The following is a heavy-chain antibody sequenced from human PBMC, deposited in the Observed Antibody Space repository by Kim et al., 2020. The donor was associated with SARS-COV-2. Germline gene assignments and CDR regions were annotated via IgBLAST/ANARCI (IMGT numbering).Heavy chain of an antibody. J-gene: IGHJ4*02. D-gene: IGHD3-3*01. V-gene: IGHV4-39*01. Sequence: SETLSLTCTVSGGSISSSSYYWGWIRQPPGKGLEWIGSIYYSGSTYYNPSLKSRVTISVDTSKNQFSLKLSSVTAADTAVYYCARQPPSFWSGSFDYWGQGTLVTVSS. CDR2: IYYSGST. CDR1: GGSISSSSYY. CDR3: ARQPPSFWSGSFDY.